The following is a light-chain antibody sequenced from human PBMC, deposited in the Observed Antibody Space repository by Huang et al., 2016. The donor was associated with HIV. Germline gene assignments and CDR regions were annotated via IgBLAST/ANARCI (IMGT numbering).Light chain of an antibody. CDR2: DTS. CDR3: QQRNNWPPSIT. J-gene: IGKJ5*01. Sequence: EIVLTQSPATLSLSPGDSATLSCRSSQSFSGSLAWYQQKPGQAPSLLIDDTSNRANGIQCRFSGSGSGTDFTLNISSLEPEDFAVYYCQQRNNWPPSITFGQGTRLEIK. V-gene: IGKV3-11*01. CDR1: QSFSGS.